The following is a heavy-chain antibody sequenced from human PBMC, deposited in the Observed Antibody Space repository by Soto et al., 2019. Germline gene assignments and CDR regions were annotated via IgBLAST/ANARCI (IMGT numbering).Heavy chain of an antibody. V-gene: IGHV3-30*03. CDR3: ATEPPEVLDFDY. D-gene: IGHD1-1*01. Sequence: PGGSLRLSCAASGFTFSSYGMHWVRQAPGKGLEWVAVISYDGSNKYYADSVKGRFTISRDNSENTLYLQMNGLRAEDTAVYYCATEPPEVLDFDYWGQGTLVTVSS. J-gene: IGHJ4*02. CDR1: GFTFSSYG. CDR2: ISYDGSNK.